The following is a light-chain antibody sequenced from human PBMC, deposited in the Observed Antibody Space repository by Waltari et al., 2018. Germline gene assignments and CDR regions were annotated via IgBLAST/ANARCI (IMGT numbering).Light chain of an antibody. V-gene: IGLV4-69*01. Sequence: QLVLTQSPSASASLGAPVTLTCTLSSGPSGNALAWHQHQPERGLRYLMILYNDGSHTRGDGIPDRFSGSSSGAERYLTISSLQSEDEGDYFCQTWGTDIMVFGGGTKLTLL. J-gene: IGLJ3*02. CDR1: SGPSGNA. CDR2: LYNDGSH. CDR3: QTWGTDIMV.